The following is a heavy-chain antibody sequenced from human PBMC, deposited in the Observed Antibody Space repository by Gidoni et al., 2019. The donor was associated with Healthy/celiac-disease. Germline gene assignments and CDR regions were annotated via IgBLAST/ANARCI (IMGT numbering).Heavy chain of an antibody. CDR2: ISWNSGSI. CDR3: AKDIAYYYGSVSYFDY. V-gene: IGHV3-9*01. D-gene: IGHD3-10*01. J-gene: IGHJ4*02. CDR1: GFTFADYA. Sequence: EVQLAESGGGLVPPGRSLILSCAASGFTFADYAMHWVRQAPGKGLELVSGISWNSGSIGYADSVKVRFTISRDNAKNSLYLQMNSLRAEDTALYYCAKDIAYYYGSVSYFDYWGQGTLVTVSS.